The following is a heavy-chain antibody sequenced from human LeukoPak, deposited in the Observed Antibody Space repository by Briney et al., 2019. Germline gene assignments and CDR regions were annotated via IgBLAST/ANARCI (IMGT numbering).Heavy chain of an antibody. D-gene: IGHD7-27*01. J-gene: IGHJ4*02. CDR2: IYYSGST. CDR1: GGHIGSYY. Sequence: SETLSLTCTVSGGHIGSYYWSWIRRPPGKGLEWIADIYYSGSTTYNSSLRSRVTISIDTSENQFSLVLTSVTAADTAVYYCARQPLGGYYFDYWGQGTLVAVSS. CDR3: ARQPLGGYYFDY. V-gene: IGHV4-59*08.